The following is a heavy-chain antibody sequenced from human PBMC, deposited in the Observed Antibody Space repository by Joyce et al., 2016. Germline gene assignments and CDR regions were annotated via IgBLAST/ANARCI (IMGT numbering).Heavy chain of an antibody. D-gene: IGHD2-15*01. CDR3: SRTLRRCSGGTCYGSNTRDFDY. Sequence: EVQLVESGGGLVQPGRSLRLSCTGSGFIFGDYIMRWFRQATGKGLEWVRFIRRKPHGGTTEYAASVKGRFTISRDDSRYIAYLQMNSLKSDDTAVYYCSRTLRRCSGGTCYGSNTRDFDYWGQGTLVTVSS. J-gene: IGHJ4*02. V-gene: IGHV3-49*03. CDR1: GFIFGDYI. CDR2: IRRKPHGGTT.